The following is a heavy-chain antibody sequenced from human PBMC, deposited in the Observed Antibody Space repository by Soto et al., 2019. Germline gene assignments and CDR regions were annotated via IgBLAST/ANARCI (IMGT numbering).Heavy chain of an antibody. Sequence: SETLSLTCTVSGGSISSGGYYWSWIRQHPGKGLEWIGYIYYSGSTYYKPSLKSRVTISVDTSKNQFSLKLSSVTAADTAVYYCARASGSSYWFDPWGQGTLVTVSS. CDR3: ARASGSSYWFDP. CDR2: IYYSGST. CDR1: GGSISSGGYY. J-gene: IGHJ5*02. V-gene: IGHV4-31*03. D-gene: IGHD1-26*01.